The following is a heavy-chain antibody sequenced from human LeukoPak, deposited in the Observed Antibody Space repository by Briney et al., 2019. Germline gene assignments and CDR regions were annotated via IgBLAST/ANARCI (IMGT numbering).Heavy chain of an antibody. J-gene: IGHJ4*02. V-gene: IGHV4-39*01. D-gene: IGHD6-19*01. CDR2: IHYSGST. Sequence: SETLSLTCTVSGGSISSSSYYRGWIRQPPGKGLEWVGSIHYSGSTYYNPSLKSRLTISVDTSKNQLSLKLNSVTAADTGVYYCARHAGLAVAATGFDYWGQGTLVTVSS. CDR3: ARHAGLAVAATGFDY. CDR1: GGSISSSSYY.